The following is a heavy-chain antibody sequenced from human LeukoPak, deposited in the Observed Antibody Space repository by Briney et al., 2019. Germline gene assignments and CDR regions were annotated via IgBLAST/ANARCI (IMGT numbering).Heavy chain of an antibody. D-gene: IGHD6-19*01. CDR2: ISGSGGST. CDR3: AKDDHGGSGWRDYFDY. CDR1: GFTFSTYA. J-gene: IGHJ4*02. V-gene: IGHV3-23*01. Sequence: GGSLRLSCAASGFTFSTYAMSWVRQAPGKGLEWISAISGSGGSTYYADSVKGRFTISRDNSKNTLYLQMNSLRAEDTAVYYCAKDDHGGSGWRDYFDYWGQGTLVTVSS.